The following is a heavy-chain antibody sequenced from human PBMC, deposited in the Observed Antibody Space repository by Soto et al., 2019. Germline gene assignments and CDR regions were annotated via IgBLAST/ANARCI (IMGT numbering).Heavy chain of an antibody. J-gene: IGHJ3*02. CDR3: ARKDSSADDAFDI. Sequence: XQTLSLTSAISGDSVSSNSAACNWIRQSPSRGLEWLGRTYYRSKWYNDYAVSVKSRITINPDTSKNQFSLQLNSVTPEDTAVYYCARKDSSADDAFDIWGQGTMVTVSS. D-gene: IGHD6-6*01. CDR1: GDSVSSNSAA. V-gene: IGHV6-1*01. CDR2: TYYRSKWYN.